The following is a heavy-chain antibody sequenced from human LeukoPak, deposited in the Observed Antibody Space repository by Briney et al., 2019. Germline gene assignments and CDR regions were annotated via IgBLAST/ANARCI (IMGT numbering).Heavy chain of an antibody. CDR3: TREYYYDSSGYYWGTSPRLAFDY. D-gene: IGHD3-22*01. Sequence: PGGSLRLSCTGSGFIFGDYAMNWVRQAPGKGLEWVGFIRSKAYGGTTEYAASVKGRFTISRDDSKSIAYLQMNSLKTEDTAVYYCTREYYYDSSGYYWGTSPRLAFDYWGQGTLVTVSS. CDR1: GFIFGDYA. J-gene: IGHJ4*02. V-gene: IGHV3-49*04. CDR2: IRSKAYGGTT.